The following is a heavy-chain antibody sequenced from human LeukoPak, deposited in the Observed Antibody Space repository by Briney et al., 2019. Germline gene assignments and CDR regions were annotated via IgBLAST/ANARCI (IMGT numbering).Heavy chain of an antibody. CDR1: GFSVNSHY. D-gene: IGHD7-27*01. CDR3: GRGHWGLDC. CDR2: IYAGGNT. J-gene: IGHJ4*02. Sequence: GGSLRLSCAASGFSVNSHYMNWVRQAPGKGLEWVSIIYAGGNTFYADSVKGRFTISRDTSSNTLYLEMNSLRAEDTAFYYCGRGHWGLDCWGQGTLVTVSS. V-gene: IGHV3-66*01.